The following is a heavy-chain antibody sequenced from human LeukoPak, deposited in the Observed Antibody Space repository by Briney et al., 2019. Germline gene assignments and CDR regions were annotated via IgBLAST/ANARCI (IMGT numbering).Heavy chain of an antibody. J-gene: IGHJ4*02. D-gene: IGHD3-9*01. CDR2: ISGSGGST. Sequence: GGSLRLSCAASGFTFSSYAMSWVRQAPGKGLEWVSAISGSGGSTYYTDSVKGRFTISRDNSKNTLYLQMNSLRDEDTAVYYCARDSPLGYDILTGYYRYYFDYWGQGTLVTVSS. CDR3: ARDSPLGYDILTGYYRYYFDY. V-gene: IGHV3-23*01. CDR1: GFTFSSYA.